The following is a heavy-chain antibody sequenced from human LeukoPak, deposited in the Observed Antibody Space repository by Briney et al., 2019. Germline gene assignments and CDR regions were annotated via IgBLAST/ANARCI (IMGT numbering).Heavy chain of an antibody. CDR1: GFIISDYN. V-gene: IGHV3-21*01. J-gene: IGHJ4*02. Sequence: GGSLRLSCAASGFIISDYNMNWVRQAPGKGLEWVSLITISGTYITYADSVKGRFTISRDNAKNSLYLQMNSLRAEDTAVYYCARDLSATARAYDYWGQGTLVTVSS. D-gene: IGHD2-15*01. CDR3: ARDLSATARAYDY. CDR2: ITISGTYI.